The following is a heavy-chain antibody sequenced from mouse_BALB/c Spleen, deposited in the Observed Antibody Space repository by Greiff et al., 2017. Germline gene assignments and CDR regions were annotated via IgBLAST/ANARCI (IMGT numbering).Heavy chain of an antibody. CDR3: ARAGITTEKVYAMDY. Sequence: QVQLQQSGPELVKPGASVRISCKASGYTFTSYYIHWVKQRPGQGLEWIGWIYPGNVNTKYNEKFKGKATLTADKSSSTAYMQLSSLTSEDSAVYFCARAGITTEKVYAMDYWGQGTSVTVSS. D-gene: IGHD2-4*01. J-gene: IGHJ4*01. CDR2: IYPGNVNT. V-gene: IGHV1S56*01. CDR1: GYTFTSYY.